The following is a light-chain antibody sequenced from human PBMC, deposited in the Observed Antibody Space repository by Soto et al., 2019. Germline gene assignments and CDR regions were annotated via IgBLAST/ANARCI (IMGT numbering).Light chain of an antibody. CDR3: SSYAGSNTSLYV. V-gene: IGLV2-8*01. CDR2: EVT. Sequence: QSVLTQPPSASGSPGQSVTISCTGTSRDVGGYNYVSWYQQHPGKAPKLMIYEVTKRPSGVPDRFSGSKSGNTASLTVSGLQAEDEADYYCSSYAGSNTSLYVFGTGTKLTVL. J-gene: IGLJ1*01. CDR1: SRDVGGYNY.